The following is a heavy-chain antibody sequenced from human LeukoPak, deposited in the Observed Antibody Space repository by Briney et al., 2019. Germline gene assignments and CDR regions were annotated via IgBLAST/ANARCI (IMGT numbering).Heavy chain of an antibody. J-gene: IGHJ3*02. D-gene: IGHD4-11*01. CDR2: ICSSSSYI. V-gene: IGHV3-21*01. CDR1: GFTFSSYS. CDR3: ARYWDYMFHHASDI. Sequence: PGGSLRLSCAASGFTFSSYSMNWVRQAPGKGLEWVSSICSSSSYIYYADSVKGRFTISRDNAKNSLYLQMNSLRAEDTAVYYCARYWDYMFHHASDIWGQGTMVTVSS.